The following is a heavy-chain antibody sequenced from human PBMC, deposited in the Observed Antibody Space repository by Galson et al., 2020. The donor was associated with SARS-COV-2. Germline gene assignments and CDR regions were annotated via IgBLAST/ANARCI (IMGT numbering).Heavy chain of an antibody. J-gene: IGHJ5*02. CDR1: GFTFSSYA. CDR2: INAASRNA. V-gene: IGHV3-23*01. Sequence: GGSLRLSCSVSGFTFSSYAMTWVRQAPGTGLEWVASINAASRNAYYTDSVKGRFTISRDNSKNTLYLQMTNLRAADTAVYYCAKEVQWELPVGGWFDPWGQGTPVIVAS. D-gene: IGHD1-26*01. CDR3: AKEVQWELPVGGWFDP.